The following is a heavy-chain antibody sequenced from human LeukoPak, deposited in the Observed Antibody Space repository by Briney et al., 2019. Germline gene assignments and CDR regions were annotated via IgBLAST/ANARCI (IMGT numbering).Heavy chain of an antibody. J-gene: IGHJ5*02. CDR3: ARAGLRFLEWSQHNWFDP. CDR1: GGSFSGYY. D-gene: IGHD3-3*01. V-gene: IGHV4-34*01. Sequence: SETLSLTCAVYGGSFSGYYWSWIRQPPGKGLEWIGEINHSGSTNYNPSLKSRVTISVDTSKNQFSLKLSSVTAADTAVYYCARAGLRFLEWSQHNWFDPWGQGTLVTVSS. CDR2: INHSGST.